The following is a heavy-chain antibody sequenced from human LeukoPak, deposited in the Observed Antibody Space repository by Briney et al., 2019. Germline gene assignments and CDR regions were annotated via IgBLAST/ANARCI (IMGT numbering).Heavy chain of an antibody. CDR2: IGSSSSTI. CDR1: GFTFSSYS. V-gene: IGHV3-48*02. CDR3: ARAAPYSSSFKYFQH. J-gene: IGHJ1*01. D-gene: IGHD6-13*01. Sequence: GGSLRLSCAASGFTFSSYSMNWVRQAPGKGLEWVSYIGSSSSTIYYADSVKGRFTISRDNAKNSLYLQMNSLRDEDTAVYYCARAAPYSSSFKYFQHWGQGTLVTVSS.